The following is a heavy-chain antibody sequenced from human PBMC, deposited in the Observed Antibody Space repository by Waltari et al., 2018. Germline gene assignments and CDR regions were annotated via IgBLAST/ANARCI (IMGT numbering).Heavy chain of an antibody. J-gene: IGHJ3*02. CDR2: IYTSGST. D-gene: IGHD3-16*02. V-gene: IGHV4-61*09. CDR3: ARMITFGGVIVIGGVGAFDI. Sequence: QVQLQESGTGLVKPSQTLSLTRTVSGGYISSGSYYWSWLRKHAGTGLEWIGYIYTSGSTNYNPSLKSRVTISVDTSKNQFSLKLSSVTAADTAVYYCARMITFGGVIVIGGVGAFDIWGQGTMVTVSS. CDR1: GGYISSGSYY.